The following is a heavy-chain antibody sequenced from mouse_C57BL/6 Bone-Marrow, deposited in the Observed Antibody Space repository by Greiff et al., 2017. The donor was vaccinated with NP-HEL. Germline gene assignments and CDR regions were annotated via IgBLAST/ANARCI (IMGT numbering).Heavy chain of an antibody. CDR2: IYPRSGNT. V-gene: IGHV1-81*01. Sequence: QVQLQQSGAELARPGASVKLSCKASGYTFTSYGISWVKQRTGQGLEWIGEIYPRSGNTYYNEKFKGKATLTADKSSSTAYMKLRSLTSEDAAVYFCARRTTVVPCDYWGQGTTLTVSS. D-gene: IGHD1-1*01. J-gene: IGHJ2*01. CDR3: ARRTTVVPCDY. CDR1: GYTFTSYG.